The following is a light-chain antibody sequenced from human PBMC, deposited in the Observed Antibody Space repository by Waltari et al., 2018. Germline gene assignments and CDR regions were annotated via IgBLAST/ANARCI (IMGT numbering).Light chain of an antibody. V-gene: IGLV1-44*01. Sequence: QTILTQPPSASGTPGQRVTVSCSGDNSNIGKNTVNWYQQLPGTAPKLLIYRDNQRPSGVPDRFSGSRSGTSASLAISGLRPDDEASYYCATWDDRQSGVVFGGGTTLTVL. J-gene: IGLJ2*01. CDR3: ATWDDRQSGVV. CDR1: NSNIGKNT. CDR2: RDN.